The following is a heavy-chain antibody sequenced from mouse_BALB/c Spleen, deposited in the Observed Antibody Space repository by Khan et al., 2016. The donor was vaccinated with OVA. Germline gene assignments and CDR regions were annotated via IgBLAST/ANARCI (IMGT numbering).Heavy chain of an antibody. J-gene: IGHJ2*01. V-gene: IGHV14-3*02. CDR2: IDPSNGDT. CDR3: ARINYYDGAY. Sequence: VQLQQSGAELVKPGASVKMSCTTSGFNFKDSDLHWVKQRPEQGLEWIGKIDPSNGDTKFNQKFTGKATITTDKSSITAYLQLSSLTSEDTAFYYSARINYYDGAYWGQGTMLTVSS. D-gene: IGHD1-1*01. CDR1: GFNFKDSD.